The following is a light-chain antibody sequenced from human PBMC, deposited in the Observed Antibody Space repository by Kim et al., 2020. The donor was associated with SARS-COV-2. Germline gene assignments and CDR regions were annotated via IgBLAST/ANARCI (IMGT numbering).Light chain of an antibody. V-gene: IGLV2-11*01. Sequence: PGQSVTISCTGTSSDVGGYNYVAWYQQHPGKAPKLMIYDVSKRPSGVPDRFSGSKSGNTASLTISGLQAEDEADYYCCSYAGSYVVFGGGTKLTVL. CDR3: CSYAGSYVV. CDR1: SSDVGGYNY. J-gene: IGLJ2*01. CDR2: DVS.